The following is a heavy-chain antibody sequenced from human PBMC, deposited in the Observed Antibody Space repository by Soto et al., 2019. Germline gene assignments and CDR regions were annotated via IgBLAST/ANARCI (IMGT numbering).Heavy chain of an antibody. D-gene: IGHD5-18*01. J-gene: IGHJ4*02. V-gene: IGHV1-69*01. CDR2: IIPIFGTA. CDR1: GGTFSSYA. Sequence: QVQLVQSGAEVKKPGSSVKVSCKASGGTFSSYAISWVRQAPGQGLEWMGGIIPIFGTANYAQKFQGRVPISADASTSTGYMELRSLRSEDTAVYYCARDLPSYGRRGPFDYWGQGTLVTDSS. CDR3: ARDLPSYGRRGPFDY.